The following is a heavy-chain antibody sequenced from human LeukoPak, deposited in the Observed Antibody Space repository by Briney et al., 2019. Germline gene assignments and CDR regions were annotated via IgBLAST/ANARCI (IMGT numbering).Heavy chain of an antibody. D-gene: IGHD6-6*01. CDR2: IYYSGST. V-gene: IGHV4-39*01. CDR1: GSSISSSSYY. CDR3: ARHGSSSSGWFDP. J-gene: IGHJ5*02. Sequence: SETLSLTCTVSGSSISSSSYYWGWIRQPPGKGLEWIGSIYYSGSTYYNPSLKSRVTISVDTSKNQFSLKLSSVTAADTAVYYCARHGSSSSGWFDPWGQGTLVTVSS.